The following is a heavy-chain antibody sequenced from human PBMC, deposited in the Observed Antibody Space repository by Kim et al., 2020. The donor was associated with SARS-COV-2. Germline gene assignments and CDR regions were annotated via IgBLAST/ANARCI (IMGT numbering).Heavy chain of an antibody. J-gene: IGHJ6*02. D-gene: IGHD2-15*01. CDR3: VKGSKGGCYYQYYYGMNV. Sequence: GGSLRLSCAASGFNFDDYAMHWVRQGPGKGLEWVSGISWNGGTIGYADSVKGRFTISRDNAEKSLFLQMNSLRTEDTALYYCVKGSKGGCYYQYYYGMNVWGRGTTISVSS. CDR2: ISWNGGTI. CDR1: GFNFDDYA. V-gene: IGHV3-9*01.